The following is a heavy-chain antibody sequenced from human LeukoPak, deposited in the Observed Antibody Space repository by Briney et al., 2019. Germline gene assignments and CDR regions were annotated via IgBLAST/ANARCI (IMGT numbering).Heavy chain of an antibody. J-gene: IGHJ4*01. CDR2: ISYDGSQK. CDR1: GFPCSGYA. V-gene: IGHV3-30-3*01. Sequence: GGSLRLSCAASGFPCSGYATHWVRQAPGRGLEWVSVISYDGSQKYYTDSVKGRFTISRDNSKNTLYLQMDSLRAEDTAVYYCASLIDPDIDYWGQGTLVTVSS. D-gene: IGHD3-16*01. CDR3: ASLIDPDIDY.